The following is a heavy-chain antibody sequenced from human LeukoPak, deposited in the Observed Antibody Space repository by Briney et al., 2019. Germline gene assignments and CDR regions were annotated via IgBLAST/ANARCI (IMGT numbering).Heavy chain of an antibody. V-gene: IGHV1-18*01. CDR3: ARLLLVFGVVIDAFDI. CDR2: ISAYNGNT. D-gene: IGHD3-3*01. CDR1: GYTFTSYG. Sequence: AASVKVSCKASGYTFTSYGISWVRQAPGQGLEWMGWISAYNGNTNYAQKLQGRVTMTTDTSTSTAYMELRSLRSDDTAVYYCARLLLVFGVVIDAFDIWGQGTMVTVSS. J-gene: IGHJ3*02.